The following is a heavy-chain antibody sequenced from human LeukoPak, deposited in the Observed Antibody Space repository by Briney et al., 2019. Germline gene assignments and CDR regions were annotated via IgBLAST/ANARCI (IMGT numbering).Heavy chain of an antibody. CDR1: GFTFSSYA. Sequence: GGSLRLSCAASGFTFSSYAMSWVRQAPGKGLVWVSAISGSGGSTYYADSVKGRFTISRDNSKNTLYLQMNSLRAEDTAVYYCARISRGYSGYDTSDYWGQGTLVTVSS. CDR3: ARISRGYSGYDTSDY. V-gene: IGHV3-23*01. CDR2: ISGSGGST. D-gene: IGHD5-12*01. J-gene: IGHJ4*02.